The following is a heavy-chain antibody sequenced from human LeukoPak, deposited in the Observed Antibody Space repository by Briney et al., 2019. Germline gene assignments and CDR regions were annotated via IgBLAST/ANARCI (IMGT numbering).Heavy chain of an antibody. CDR3: ARRYYDFWRGYYTGRFWGFQH. CDR1: GGSFSGYY. V-gene: IGHV4-34*01. D-gene: IGHD3-3*01. J-gene: IGHJ1*01. CDR2: INHSGST. Sequence: SETLSLTCAVYGGSFSGYYWSWIRQPPGKGLEWIGEINHSGSTNYNPSLKSRVTISVDTSKNQFSLKLSSVTAADTAVYYCARRYYDFWRGYYTGRFWGFQHWGQGTLVTVSS.